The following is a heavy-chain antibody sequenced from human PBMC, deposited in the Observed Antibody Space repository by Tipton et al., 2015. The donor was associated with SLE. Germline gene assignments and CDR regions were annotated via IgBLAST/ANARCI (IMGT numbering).Heavy chain of an antibody. CDR1: GYSINNGFY. J-gene: IGHJ4*02. CDR2: IYHSGTT. D-gene: IGHD2-21*01. Sequence: TLSLTCTVSGYSINNGFYWGWIRQPPGKGLEWIGIIYHSGTTYYNPSLKSRVTISVDTSKNQFSLRLSSVTAADTAVYYCARHCQIYSFVYWGQGSLVTVSS. CDR3: ARHCQIYSFVY. V-gene: IGHV4-38-2*02.